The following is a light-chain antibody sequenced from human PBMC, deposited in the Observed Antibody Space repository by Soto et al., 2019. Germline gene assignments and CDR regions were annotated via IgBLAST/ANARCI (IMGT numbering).Light chain of an antibody. V-gene: IGLV2-14*03. CDR1: SSDVGGYNY. CDR3: SSYTSSSTLDVV. CDR2: DVS. J-gene: IGLJ2*01. Sequence: QSVLTQPASVSGSPGQSITISCTGTSSDVGGYNYVSWYQQHPDKAPKLMIYDVSDRPSGVSNRLSGSKSGNTASLTISGLQAEDEADYYCSSYTSSSTLDVVFGGGTKLTVL.